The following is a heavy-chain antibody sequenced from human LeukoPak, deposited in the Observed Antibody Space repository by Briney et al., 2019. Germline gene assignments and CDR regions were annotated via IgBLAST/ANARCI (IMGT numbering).Heavy chain of an antibody. CDR3: ARARRCGLSDDYGACFDY. V-gene: IGHV3-53*01. D-gene: IGHD4-17*01. J-gene: IGHJ4*02. CDR1: GFSVSSNH. CDR2: IYSDGRS. Sequence: GSLRLSCAVSGFSVSSNHMIWVRQAPGKGLEWVSIIYSDGRSFSPDSVKGRFTISRDTSMNTLFLQMNSLRPEDTAFYYCARARRCGLSDDYGACFDYWGRGTLVTVAS.